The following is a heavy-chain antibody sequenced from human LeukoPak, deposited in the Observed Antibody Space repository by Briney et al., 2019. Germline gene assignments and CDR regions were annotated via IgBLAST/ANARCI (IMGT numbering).Heavy chain of an antibody. J-gene: IGHJ4*02. V-gene: IGHV4-39*01. CDR3: AKLYGGSSSWYFDS. CDR1: GGSISSQY. D-gene: IGHD6-13*01. Sequence: NTSETLSLTCTVSGGSISSQYWSWIRQPPGKGLEWIGSIYYSGSTYYNPSLRSRVTIFVDTSKNQFSLKLSSVTAADTAVYYCAKLYGGSSSWYFDSWGQGTLVTVSS. CDR2: IYYSGST.